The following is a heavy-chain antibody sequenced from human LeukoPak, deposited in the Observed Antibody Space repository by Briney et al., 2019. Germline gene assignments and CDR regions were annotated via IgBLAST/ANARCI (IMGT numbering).Heavy chain of an antibody. CDR2: IKSKTDGGTT. V-gene: IGHV3-15*01. Sequence: GGSLRLSCAAPGFTFSNAWMSWVRQAPGKGLEWVGRIKSKTDGGTTDYAAPVKGRFTISRDDSKNTLYLQMNSLKTEDTAVYYCTTDYGDYESDYWGQGTLVTVSS. CDR3: TTDYGDYESDY. J-gene: IGHJ4*02. CDR1: GFTFSNAW. D-gene: IGHD4-17*01.